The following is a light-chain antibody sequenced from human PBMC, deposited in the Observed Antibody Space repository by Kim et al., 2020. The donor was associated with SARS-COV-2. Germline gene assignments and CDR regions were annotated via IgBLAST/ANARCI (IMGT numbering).Light chain of an antibody. CDR2: KTS. CDR1: QSISSW. J-gene: IGKJ2*01. Sequence: DIQMTQSPSTLSASVGDRVTITCRASQSISSWLAWYQQKPGKAPKLLIYKTSSLESGVPLRFSGSGSGTEFTLTISSLQPDDFATYYCQQYNGYPLTFGQGTKLELK. V-gene: IGKV1-5*03. CDR3: QQYNGYPLT.